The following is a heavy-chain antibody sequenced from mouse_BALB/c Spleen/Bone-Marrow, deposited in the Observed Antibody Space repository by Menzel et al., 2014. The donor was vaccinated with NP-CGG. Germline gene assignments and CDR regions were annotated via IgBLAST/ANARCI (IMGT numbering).Heavy chain of an antibody. Sequence: SGAELVRPGSSVKISCKASGYPFSSYWMNWVKQRPGQGLEWIGQIYPGDGETNYNGKFKGNATLTADKSSSTAYMQLISLTSEDSAVYFCARKNGDYWGQGTTLPVSS. CDR1: GYPFSSYW. CDR2: IYPGDGET. CDR3: ARKNGDY. V-gene: IGHV1-80*01. J-gene: IGHJ2*01.